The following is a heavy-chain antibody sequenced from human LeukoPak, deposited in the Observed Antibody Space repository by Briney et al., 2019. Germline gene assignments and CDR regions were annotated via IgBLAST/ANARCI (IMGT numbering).Heavy chain of an antibody. J-gene: IGHJ3*02. CDR3: ARDQEQQLVPDAFDI. D-gene: IGHD6-13*01. Sequence: GGSLRLSCAASGFTFSSYSMYWVRQAPGKGLEWVSSISSSSSYIYYADSVKGRFTISRDNAKNSLYLQMNSLRAEDTAVYYCARDQEQQLVPDAFDIWGQGTMVTVSS. CDR2: ISSSSSYI. CDR1: GFTFSSYS. V-gene: IGHV3-21*01.